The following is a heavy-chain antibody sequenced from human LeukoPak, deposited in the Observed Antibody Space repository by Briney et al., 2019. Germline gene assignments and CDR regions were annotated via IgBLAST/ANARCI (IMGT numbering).Heavy chain of an antibody. V-gene: IGHV4-39*01. CDR1: GGSISSSSYY. Sequence: PSQTLSLTCTVSGGSISSSSYYWGWIRQPPGKGLEWIGSIYYSGSTYYNPSLKSRVTISVDTSKNQFSLKLSSVTAADTAVYYCASPGGSGYDYAFDYWGQGTLVTVSS. D-gene: IGHD5-12*01. CDR3: ASPGGSGYDYAFDY. J-gene: IGHJ4*02. CDR2: IYYSGST.